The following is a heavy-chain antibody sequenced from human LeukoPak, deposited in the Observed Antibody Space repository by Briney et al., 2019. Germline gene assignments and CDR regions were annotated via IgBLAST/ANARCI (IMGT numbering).Heavy chain of an antibody. D-gene: IGHD1-26*01. CDR1: GFTFSSYG. CDR2: IRYDGSNK. J-gene: IGHJ4*02. V-gene: IGHV3-30*02. Sequence: GGSLRLSCAASGFTFSSYGMHWVRQAPGKGLEWVAFIRYDGSNKYYADSVKGRFTISRDNSKNTLNLQMNSLRTEDTAVYYCGKARGGSYYGVDYWGQGTLVTVSS. CDR3: GKARGGSYYGVDY.